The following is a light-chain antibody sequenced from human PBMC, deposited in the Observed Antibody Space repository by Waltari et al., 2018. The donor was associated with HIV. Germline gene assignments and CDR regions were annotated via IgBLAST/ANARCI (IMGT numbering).Light chain of an antibody. Sequence: QPVLTQPPSASASLGASVTPTCTLSSGYSNYKVDWYQQRPGKGPRFVMRVGTGGIVGSKGDGIPDRFSVLGSGLNRYLTIKNIQEEDESDYHCGADLGSGSNFVYVFGTGTKVTVL. J-gene: IGLJ1*01. CDR3: GADLGSGSNFVYV. CDR2: VGTGGIVG. V-gene: IGLV9-49*01. CDR1: SGYSNYK.